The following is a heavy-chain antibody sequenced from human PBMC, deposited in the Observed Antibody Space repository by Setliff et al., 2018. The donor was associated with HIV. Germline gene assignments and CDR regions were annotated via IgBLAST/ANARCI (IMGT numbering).Heavy chain of an antibody. CDR1: GYSIRSGYY. J-gene: IGHJ4*02. CDR3: ATVDGTRYLDY. CDR2: MFRTGTS. D-gene: IGHD1-1*01. Sequence: SETLSLTCAVSGYSIRSGYYWGWIRQSPGKGLEWIGTMFRTGTSYYNPCLRSRVTISQDTSKNQFSLELTSITAADTAVYYCATVDGTRYLDYWGQGKLVTVSS. V-gene: IGHV4-38-2*01.